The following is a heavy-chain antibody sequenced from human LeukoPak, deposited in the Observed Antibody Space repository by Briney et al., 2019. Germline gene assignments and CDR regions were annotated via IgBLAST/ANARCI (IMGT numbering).Heavy chain of an antibody. CDR2: IYYSGTT. V-gene: IGHV4-39*07. CDR3: AREEDYYDSSGYYSVIDY. Sequence: SETLSLTCTVSGGSISSSSYYWGWIRQPPGKGLEWIGSIYYSGTTYYNPSLKSRVTISVDTSRNQFSLKLSSVTAADTAVYYCAREEDYYDSSGYYSVIDYWGQGTLVTVSS. CDR1: GGSISSSSYY. D-gene: IGHD3-22*01. J-gene: IGHJ4*02.